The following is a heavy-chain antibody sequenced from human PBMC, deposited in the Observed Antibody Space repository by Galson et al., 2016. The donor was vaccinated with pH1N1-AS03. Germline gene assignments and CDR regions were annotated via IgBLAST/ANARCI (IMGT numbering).Heavy chain of an antibody. D-gene: IGHD2-8*01. CDR1: GFSVATHY. V-gene: IGHV3-53*05. Sequence: SLRLSCAASGFSVATHYMTWVRQAPGKGLEWVSVVYRSGNAYYTDSVKGRFTMSRDAVKDTVHLQMDNLRVDDTALYYCARDSPEYTMGGLDLWGQGTMLTVSS. CDR3: ARDSPEYTMGGLDL. CDR2: VYRSGNA. J-gene: IGHJ3*01.